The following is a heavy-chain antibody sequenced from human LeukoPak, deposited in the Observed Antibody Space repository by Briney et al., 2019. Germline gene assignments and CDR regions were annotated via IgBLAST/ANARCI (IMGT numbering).Heavy chain of an antibody. Sequence: GGSLRLSCAASGFTFSSYSMNWVRQAPGKGLEWVSYISSSSSTIYYSDSVKGRFTISRDNAKNSLYLQMNSLRAEDTAAYYCARWVGYYDSSGYYRYYFDYWGQGTLVTVSS. CDR3: ARWVGYYDSSGYYRYYFDY. D-gene: IGHD3-22*01. V-gene: IGHV3-48*01. J-gene: IGHJ4*02. CDR1: GFTFSSYS. CDR2: ISSSSSTI.